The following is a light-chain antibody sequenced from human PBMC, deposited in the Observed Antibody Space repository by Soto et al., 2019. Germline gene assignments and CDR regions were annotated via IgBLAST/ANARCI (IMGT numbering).Light chain of an antibody. Sequence: DLQMTQSPSSLSASVGDRVTITCRASQSISTYLNWYQQKPGRAPKLLIYAASSLQSGAPSRFSGSGSGTDFTLTISSLQPEDFATYYCQQSYSTPLTFGGGTKVEIE. CDR1: QSISTY. J-gene: IGKJ4*01. CDR3: QQSYSTPLT. V-gene: IGKV1-39*01. CDR2: AAS.